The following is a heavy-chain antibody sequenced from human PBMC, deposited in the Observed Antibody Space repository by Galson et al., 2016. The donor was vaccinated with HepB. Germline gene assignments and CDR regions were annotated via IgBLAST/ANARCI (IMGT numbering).Heavy chain of an antibody. CDR2: ISGRDIT. CDR3: ARDAGFGVAYGMDV. D-gene: IGHD3-3*01. CDR1: GFIASNNH. Sequence: SLRLSCAASGFIASNNHMTWVRQGPGKGLEWVSLISGRDITFYADSVKGRFTISRDNSKNTVFLQMNSLGVEDTAVYYCARDAGFGVAYGMDVWGQGTTVTVSS. J-gene: IGHJ6*02. V-gene: IGHV3-53*01.